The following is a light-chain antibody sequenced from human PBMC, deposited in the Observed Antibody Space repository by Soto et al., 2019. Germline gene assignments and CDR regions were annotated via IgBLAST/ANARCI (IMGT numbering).Light chain of an antibody. V-gene: IGKV3-15*01. CDR3: QQYNNWFSIT. J-gene: IGKJ5*01. Sequence: EIVMTQSPATLSVSPGERATLSCRASQSVSGNLAWYQQKPGQAPRLLIYGASTRANGIPARFSGSGSGTEFTHTISSLQSEDFAVYYCQQYNNWFSITFGQGTRLEIK. CDR1: QSVSGN. CDR2: GAS.